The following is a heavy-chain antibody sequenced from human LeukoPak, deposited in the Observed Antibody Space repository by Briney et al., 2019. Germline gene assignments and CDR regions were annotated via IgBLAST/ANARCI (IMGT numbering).Heavy chain of an antibody. V-gene: IGHV3-15*01. Sequence: PGGSLRLSCAASGFTFSNAWMSWVRQAPGKGLEWVGRIKSKTDGGTTDYAAPVKGRFTISRDDSKNTLYLQMNSLRAEDTAVYYCARDWRDSSGKFPNDAFDIWGQGTMVTVSS. CDR2: IKSKTDGGTT. J-gene: IGHJ3*02. CDR3: ARDWRDSSGKFPNDAFDI. CDR1: GFTFSNAW. D-gene: IGHD3-22*01.